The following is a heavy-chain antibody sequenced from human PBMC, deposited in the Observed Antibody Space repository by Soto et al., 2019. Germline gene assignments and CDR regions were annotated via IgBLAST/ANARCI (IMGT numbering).Heavy chain of an antibody. CDR3: ASVPYDILTGYYGNYFDY. D-gene: IGHD3-9*01. Sequence: SETLSLTCTVSGGSISSSSYYWGWIRQPPGKGLEWIGSIYYSGSTYYNPSLKSRVTISVDTSKNQFSLKLSSVTAADTAVYYCASVPYDILTGYYGNYFDYWGQGTLVTVSS. CDR2: IYYSGST. J-gene: IGHJ4*02. V-gene: IGHV4-39*01. CDR1: GGSISSSSYY.